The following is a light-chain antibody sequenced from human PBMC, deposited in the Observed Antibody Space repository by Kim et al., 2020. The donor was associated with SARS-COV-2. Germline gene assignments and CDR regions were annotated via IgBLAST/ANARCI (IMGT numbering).Light chain of an antibody. CDR2: LNSDGSH. J-gene: IGLJ2*01. CDR1: SGHSSYA. CDR3: QTWGTGIRVV. V-gene: IGLV4-69*01. Sequence: QPVLTQSPSASASPGASVKLTCTLSSGHSSYAIAWHQQQPEKGPRYLMKLNSDGSHSKGDGIPDRFSGSSSGAERYLTISSLQSEDEADYYCQTWGTGIRVVFGGGTQLTVL.